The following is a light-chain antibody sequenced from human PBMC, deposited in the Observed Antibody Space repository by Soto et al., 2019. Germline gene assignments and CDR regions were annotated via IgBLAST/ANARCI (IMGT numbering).Light chain of an antibody. CDR1: SSNFGAGYD. V-gene: IGLV1-40*01. J-gene: IGLJ2*01. Sequence: QSVLTQSPSVSAAPGQRVTFSCTGSSSNFGAGYDVHWYQQLPGTAPKLLIYGNNNRPSGVPDRFSGSKSGTSASLAITGLQAEDEADYYCQSYDSILSGVVFGGGTKLTVL. CDR3: QSYDSILSGVV. CDR2: GNN.